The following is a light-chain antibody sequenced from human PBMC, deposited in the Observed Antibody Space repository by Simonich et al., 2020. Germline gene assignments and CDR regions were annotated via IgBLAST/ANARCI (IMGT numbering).Light chain of an antibody. CDR3: QQYNNWPLYT. CDR2: GAS. V-gene: IGKV3D-15*01. Sequence: EIVLTQSPATLSLSPGERATLSCRASQRVSSNLAWYQQKPGQAPRLLIYGASSRATGIPDMFSGSGSGTDFTLTISSLQPEDFAVYYCQQYNNWPLYTFGQGTKLEIK. J-gene: IGKJ2*01. CDR1: QRVSSN.